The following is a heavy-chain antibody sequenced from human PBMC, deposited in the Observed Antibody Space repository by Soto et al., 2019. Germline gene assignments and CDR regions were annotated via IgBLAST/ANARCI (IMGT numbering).Heavy chain of an antibody. V-gene: IGHV3-23*01. CDR3: AKHFGGTQSHFNS. CDR1: GFTFSSYA. D-gene: IGHD3-3*01. CDR2: ITASGGST. J-gene: IGHJ4*02. Sequence: EVQLLDSGGGLVQPGGSLRLACAASGFTFSSYAMGWVRQALGKGLEWVSSITASGGSTDYADSVKGRFTISRVNTKNRLYLELNSLRAEDTALYYCAKHFGGTQSHFNSWGQGTLVTVSS.